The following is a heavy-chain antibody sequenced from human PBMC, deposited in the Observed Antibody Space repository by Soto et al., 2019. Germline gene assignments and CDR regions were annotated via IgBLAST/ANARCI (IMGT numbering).Heavy chain of an antibody. Sequence: PGGSLRLSCAASGFTFSSYSMNWVRQAPGKGLEWVSSISSSSSYIYYADSVKGRFTISRDNAKNSLYPQMNSLRAEDTAVYYCARGRIVGATLNDAFDIWGQGTMVTVSS. CDR2: ISSSSSYI. CDR3: ARGRIVGATLNDAFDI. J-gene: IGHJ3*02. D-gene: IGHD1-26*01. CDR1: GFTFSSYS. V-gene: IGHV3-21*01.